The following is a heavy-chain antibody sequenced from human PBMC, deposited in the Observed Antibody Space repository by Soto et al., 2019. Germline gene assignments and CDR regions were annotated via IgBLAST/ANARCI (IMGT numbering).Heavy chain of an antibody. Sequence: QVHLVESGGGVVQPGRSLRLSCAASRFTFSSYGMHWVRQAPGKGLEWVAVISYDGSNKNYADSVKGRFTISRDNSKNTLYLQMNSLRAEDTAVYYCAKGRPYGDDEYYFDDWGQGTLVTVSS. J-gene: IGHJ4*02. V-gene: IGHV3-30*18. CDR1: RFTFSSYG. CDR2: ISYDGSNK. CDR3: AKGRPYGDDEYYFDD. D-gene: IGHD4-17*01.